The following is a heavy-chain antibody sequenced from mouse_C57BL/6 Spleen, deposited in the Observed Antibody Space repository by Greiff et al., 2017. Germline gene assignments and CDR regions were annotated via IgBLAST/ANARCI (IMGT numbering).Heavy chain of an antibody. CDR3: ARGGYQSLFDY. V-gene: IGHV1-64*01. D-gene: IGHD2-2*01. J-gene: IGHJ2*01. Sequence: VKLQQPGAELVKPGASVKLSCKASGYTFTSYWMHWVKQRPGQGLEWIGMIRPNSGSTNYNEKFKSKATLTVDKSSSTAYMQLSSLTSEDSAVYYCARGGYQSLFDYWGQGTTLTVSS. CDR2: IRPNSGST. CDR1: GYTFTSYW.